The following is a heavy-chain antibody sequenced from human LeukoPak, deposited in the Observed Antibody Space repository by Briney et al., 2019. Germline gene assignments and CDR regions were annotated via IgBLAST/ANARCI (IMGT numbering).Heavy chain of an antibody. Sequence: SETLSLTCTVSGGSISSYYWSWIRQPAGKGLEWIGRIYTGGSTNYNPSLKSRVTMSVDTSKIQFSLKLSSVTAADTAVYYCARGLQQQLVRVFDYWGQGTLVTVSS. V-gene: IGHV4-4*07. D-gene: IGHD6-13*01. CDR3: ARGLQQQLVRVFDY. J-gene: IGHJ4*02. CDR2: IYTGGST. CDR1: GGSISSYY.